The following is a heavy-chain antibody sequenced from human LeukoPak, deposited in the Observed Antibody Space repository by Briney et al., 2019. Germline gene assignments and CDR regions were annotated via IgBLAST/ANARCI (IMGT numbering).Heavy chain of an antibody. CDR2: IYHSGST. Sequence: SGTLSLTCAVSGGSISSSNWWSWVRQPPGKGLEWIGQIYHSGSTNYNPSLKSRVAMSIDKSKNQFSLNVNSVTAADTAVYYCARAGQGYCTSTSCYLSLDYWGQGTLVTVSS. CDR3: ARAGQGYCTSTSCYLSLDY. J-gene: IGHJ4*02. CDR1: GGSISSSNW. V-gene: IGHV4-4*02. D-gene: IGHD2-2*01.